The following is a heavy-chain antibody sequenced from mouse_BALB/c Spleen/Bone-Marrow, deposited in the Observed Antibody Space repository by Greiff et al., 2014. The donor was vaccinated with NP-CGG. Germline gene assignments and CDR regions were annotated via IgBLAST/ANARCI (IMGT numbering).Heavy chain of an antibody. CDR1: GFNIKDTY. J-gene: IGHJ4*01. CDR3: ARAYYGNYPYVMDY. D-gene: IGHD2-10*01. Sequence: EVMLVESGAELVKPGASVKLSCTASGFNIKDTYIHWVNQRPEQGLEWIGRIDPANGFAKYDPKFQGKATITADTSSNTAYLHLSSLTSEDTAAYYCARAYYGNYPYVMDYWGQGTSVTVSS. CDR2: IDPANGFA. V-gene: IGHV14-3*02.